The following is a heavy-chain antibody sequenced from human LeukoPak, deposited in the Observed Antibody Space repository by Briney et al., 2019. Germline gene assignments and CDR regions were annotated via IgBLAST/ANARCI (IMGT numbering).Heavy chain of an antibody. CDR2: TSTSRPYI. J-gene: IGHJ6*02. D-gene: IGHD2-8*01. CDR1: GGSISSNN. CDR3: ARDLDVVMVYGIPSPYGMDV. V-gene: IGHV3-21*01. Sequence: KASGTLSLTCAVSGGSISSNNWWGWVRQPPGKGLEWVSSTSTSRPYIYYADSVKGRFTISRDNTKNTLYLQMNSLRAEDTAVYYCARDLDVVMVYGIPSPYGMDVWGQGTTVAVSS.